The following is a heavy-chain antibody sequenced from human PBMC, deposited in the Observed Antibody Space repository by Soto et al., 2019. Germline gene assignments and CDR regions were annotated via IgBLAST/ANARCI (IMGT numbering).Heavy chain of an antibody. J-gene: IGHJ6*02. CDR3: ARQGFGQLHGLVDV. CDR2: IHHSGST. D-gene: IGHD3-10*01. Sequence: SETLSLTCTVSGGSISSYYWGWIRQPPGKGLEWIGYIHHSGSTSYYNPSLKSRVTMSVDTSKNQFSLKVSSVTAADTALYYCARQGFGQLHGLVDVWGPGTTVTVSS. V-gene: IGHV4-59*08. CDR1: GGSISSYY.